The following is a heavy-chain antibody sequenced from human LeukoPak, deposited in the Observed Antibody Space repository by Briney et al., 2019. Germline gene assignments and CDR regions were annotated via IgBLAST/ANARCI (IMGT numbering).Heavy chain of an antibody. J-gene: IGHJ4*02. Sequence: GGSLRLSCAASGFTFTNYAMSWVRQAPGKGLVWVSSISGSDGSTYYADSVKGRFTISRDDSKNTLYLQMNSLRAEDTAVYYCAKRVSRAQCDYWGQGTLVTVSS. CDR1: GFTFTNYA. CDR3: AKRVSRAQCDY. D-gene: IGHD6-19*01. V-gene: IGHV3-23*01. CDR2: ISGSDGST.